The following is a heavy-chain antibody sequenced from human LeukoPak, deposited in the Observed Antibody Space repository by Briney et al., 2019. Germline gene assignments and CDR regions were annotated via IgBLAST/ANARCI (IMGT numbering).Heavy chain of an antibody. J-gene: IGHJ6*04. CDR3: ARLGGTYSSTSDYYYGMDV. CDR1: GGSISSSNW. Sequence: SGTLSLTCAVSGGSISSSNWWSWVRQPPGKGLEWIGETYHSGSTNYNPSLKSRVTISVDKSKNQFSLKLSSVTAADTAVYYCARLGGTYSSTSDYYYGMDVWGEGTTVTVSS. V-gene: IGHV4-4*02. CDR2: TYHSGST. D-gene: IGHD6-19*01.